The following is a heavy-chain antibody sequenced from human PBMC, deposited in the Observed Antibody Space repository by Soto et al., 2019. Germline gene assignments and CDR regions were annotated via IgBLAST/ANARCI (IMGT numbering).Heavy chain of an antibody. Sequence: ASVKVSCKVSGYALTELSMHWVRQAPGKGLEWMGGFDPEDGETIYAQKFQGRVTMTEDTSTDTAYMELSSLRSEDTAVYYCATVRYDYIGGGAFDIWGQGTMVTVSS. J-gene: IGHJ3*02. CDR2: FDPEDGET. V-gene: IGHV1-24*01. D-gene: IGHD3-16*01. CDR3: ATVRYDYIGGGAFDI. CDR1: GYALTELS.